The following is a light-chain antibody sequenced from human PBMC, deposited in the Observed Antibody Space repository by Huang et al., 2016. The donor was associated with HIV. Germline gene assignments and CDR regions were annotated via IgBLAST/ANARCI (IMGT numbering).Light chain of an antibody. CDR1: QSLLRSNGYTY. V-gene: IGKV2-28*01. CDR2: LGS. CDR3: MQGLQTPGVT. Sequence: IVMTQSPLSLPVTPGEPASISCRSSQSLLRSNGYTYLDWYLQRPGQSPQLLIYLGSNRASGVPDRFSGSASGTNFTLKVSRVEADDLGTYCCMQGLQTPGVTFGPGTKVDFK. J-gene: IGKJ3*01.